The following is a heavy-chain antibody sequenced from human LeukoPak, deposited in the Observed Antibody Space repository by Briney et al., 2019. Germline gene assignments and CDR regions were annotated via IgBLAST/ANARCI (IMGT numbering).Heavy chain of an antibody. CDR3: VGYCSSTSSPYYYYYMDV. Sequence: SETLSLTCTVSGGSISSSSYYWGWIRQPPGKGLEWIGSIYYSGSTYYNPSLKSRVTISVDTSKNQFSLKLSSVTAADTAVYHCVGYCSSTSSPYYYYYMDVWGKGTTVTVSS. V-gene: IGHV4-39*01. J-gene: IGHJ6*03. CDR2: IYYSGST. D-gene: IGHD2-2*01. CDR1: GGSISSSSYY.